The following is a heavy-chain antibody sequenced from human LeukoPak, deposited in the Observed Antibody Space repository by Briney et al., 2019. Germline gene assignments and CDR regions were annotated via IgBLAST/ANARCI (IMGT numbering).Heavy chain of an antibody. CDR2: IWFDGSSQ. CDR1: GFTFSSYG. V-gene: IGHV3-33*01. J-gene: IGHJ6*02. CDR3: ARKGYSGRYSHGVGV. D-gene: IGHD1-26*01. Sequence: GGSLGLSCAASGFTFSSYGMYWVRQAPGKGLEWVALIWFDGSSQNYADSVKGRITISRDNSKNTLFLQMNSLRAEDTAVYYCARKGYSGRYSHGVGVCGHGIRVTVSS.